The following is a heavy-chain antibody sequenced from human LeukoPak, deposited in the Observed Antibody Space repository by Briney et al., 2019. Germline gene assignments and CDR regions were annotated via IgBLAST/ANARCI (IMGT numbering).Heavy chain of an antibody. CDR3: ARGEIAVAGTTFVDYYMDV. V-gene: IGHV3-7*01. CDR1: GFTFSSYW. CDR2: IKQDGSEK. D-gene: IGHD6-19*01. J-gene: IGHJ6*03. Sequence: PSGSLRLSCAASGFTFSSYWMSWVRQAPGKGLEWVANIKQDGSEKYYVDSVKGRFTISRDNAKNSLYLQMNSLRAEVTAVYYCARGEIAVAGTTFVDYYMDVWGKGTTVTVSS.